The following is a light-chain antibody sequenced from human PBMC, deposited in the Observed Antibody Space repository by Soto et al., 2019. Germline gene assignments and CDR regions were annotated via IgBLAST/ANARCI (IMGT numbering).Light chain of an antibody. CDR1: QSVSSY. CDR2: DVS. J-gene: IGKJ5*01. V-gene: IGKV3-11*01. CDR3: QQYGSSPIT. Sequence: EIVLTQSPATLALSPGERVTLSCRASQSVSSYLAWYQQKPGQAPRLLIYDVSNRATGIPARFSGSGSGTDFTLTISSLEPEDFAVYYCQQYGSSPITFGQGTRLEIK.